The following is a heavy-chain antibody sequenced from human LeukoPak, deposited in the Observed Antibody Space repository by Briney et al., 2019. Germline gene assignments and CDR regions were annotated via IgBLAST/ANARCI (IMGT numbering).Heavy chain of an antibody. CDR2: ISSSSSYI. CDR3: ARDPIYGSGSYEGDY. J-gene: IGHJ4*02. V-gene: IGHV3-21*01. D-gene: IGHD3-10*01. CDR1: GLTFSSYS. Sequence: GGSLRLSCAASGLTFSSYSMNWVRQAPGKGLEWVSSISSSSSYIYYADSVKGRFAISRDNAKNSLYLQMNSLRAEDTAVYYCARDPIYGSGSYEGDYWGQGTLVTVSS.